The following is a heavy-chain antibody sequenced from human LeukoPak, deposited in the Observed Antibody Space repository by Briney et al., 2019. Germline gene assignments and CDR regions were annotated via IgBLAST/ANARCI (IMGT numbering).Heavy chain of an antibody. J-gene: IGHJ4*02. V-gene: IGHV3-21*01. CDR2: ISSSSSYI. D-gene: IGHD3-22*01. CDR3: ARDSSYYYDSSGSAHDY. CDR1: GFTFSIYS. Sequence: PGGSLRLSCAASGFTFSIYSMNWVRQAPGKGLEWVSSISSSSSYIYYADSVKGRFTISRDNAKNSLYLQMNSLRAEDTAVYYCARDSSYYYDSSGSAHDYWGQGTLVTVSS.